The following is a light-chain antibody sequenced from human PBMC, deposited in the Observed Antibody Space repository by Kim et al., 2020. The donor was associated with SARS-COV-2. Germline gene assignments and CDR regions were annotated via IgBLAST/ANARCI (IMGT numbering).Light chain of an antibody. Sequence: YDYVSWYQQNPGKAPKLMVYDVSNRPSGVPDRFSGSKSGNTASLTISGLQAEDEADYYCCSYAGTYTWVFGGGTQLTVL. V-gene: IGLV2-11*01. J-gene: IGLJ3*02. CDR2: DVS. CDR1: YDY. CDR3: CSYAGTYTWV.